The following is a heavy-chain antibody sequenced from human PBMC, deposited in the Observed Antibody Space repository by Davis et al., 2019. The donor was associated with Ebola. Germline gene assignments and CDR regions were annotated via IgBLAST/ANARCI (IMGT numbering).Heavy chain of an antibody. J-gene: IGHJ6*02. CDR3: ARGGGYGGYGMDV. CDR1: GGSISSSNW. CDR2: IYHSGST. V-gene: IGHV4-4*02. D-gene: IGHD5-12*01. Sequence: SETLSLTCAVSGGSISSSNWWSWVRQPPGKGLEWIGDIYHSGSTNYNPSLKSRVTISVDKSKNQFSLKLSSVTAADTAVYYCARGGGYGGYGMDVWGQGTTVTVSS.